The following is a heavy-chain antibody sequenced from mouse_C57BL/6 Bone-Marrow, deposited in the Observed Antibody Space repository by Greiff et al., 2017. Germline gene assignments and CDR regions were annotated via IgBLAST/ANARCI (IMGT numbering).Heavy chain of an antibody. J-gene: IGHJ2*01. D-gene: IGHD2-1*01. CDR2: IRNKANGYTT. CDR1: GFTFTDYY. CDR3: ARYDGNYVDY. Sequence: EVQVVESGGGLVQPGGSLSLSCAASGFTFTDYYMSWVRQPPGKALEWLGFIRNKANGYTTEYSASVKGRFTISRDNSQSILYLQMNALRAEDSATYYCARYDGNYVDYWGKGTTLTVSS. V-gene: IGHV7-3*01.